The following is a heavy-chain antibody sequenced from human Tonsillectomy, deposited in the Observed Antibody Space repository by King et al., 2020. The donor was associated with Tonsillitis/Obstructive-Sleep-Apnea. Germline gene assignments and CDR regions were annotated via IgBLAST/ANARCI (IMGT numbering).Heavy chain of an antibody. Sequence: VQLVESGGGLVKPGGSLRLSCAASGFTFSNAWMSWVRQAPGKGLEWVGRIKSKTDGGTTDYAAPVKGRFTISRDDSKTTVSLQMNSLKTEDTAVYYCPPFWSGSPVHYYYFLDVWGKGTTVTVSS. CDR3: PPFWSGSPVHYYYFLDV. CDR1: GFTFSNAW. CDR2: IKSKTDGGTT. V-gene: IGHV3-15*01. D-gene: IGHD3-3*01. J-gene: IGHJ6*03.